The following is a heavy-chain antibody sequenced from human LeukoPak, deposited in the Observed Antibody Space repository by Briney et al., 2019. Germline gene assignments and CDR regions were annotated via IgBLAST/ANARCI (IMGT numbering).Heavy chain of an antibody. D-gene: IGHD1-26*01. J-gene: IGHJ4*02. V-gene: IGHV4-39*01. Sequence: PSETLSLTCTVSGGSISSSSHSWGWIRQPPGKGLEWIGSIYYSGSTYYNPSLKSRVTISIDTSKNQFSLKLSSVTAADTSVYYCARQGYSGSSDYFDYWGQGTLVIVSS. CDR1: GGSISSSSHS. CDR2: IYYSGST. CDR3: ARQGYSGSSDYFDY.